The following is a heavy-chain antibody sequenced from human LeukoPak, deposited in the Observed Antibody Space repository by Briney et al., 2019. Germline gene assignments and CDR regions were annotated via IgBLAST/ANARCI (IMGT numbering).Heavy chain of an antibody. CDR2: INHSGSP. CDR1: GRSFSDYY. D-gene: IGHD3-10*01. V-gene: IGHV4-34*01. Sequence: SETLSLTCPVYGRSFSDYYWTWIRQSPGKGLEWIGEINHSGSPNFNPSLTSRVTMSLDTSKKQFSLKLSSVTAADTAVYYCVRHYYYGSFSRMDVWGKGITVTVTS. J-gene: IGHJ6*04. CDR3: VRHYYYGSFSRMDV.